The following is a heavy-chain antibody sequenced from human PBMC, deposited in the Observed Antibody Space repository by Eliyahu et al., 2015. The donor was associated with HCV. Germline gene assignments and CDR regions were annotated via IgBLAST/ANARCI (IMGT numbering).Heavy chain of an antibody. D-gene: IGHD3-3*01. Sequence: DSVKGRFTISRDNSKNTLYLQMNSLRAEDTAVYYCAKDLGPPEGTIFGVVFDYWGQGTLVTVSS. CDR3: AKDLGPPEGTIFGVVFDY. J-gene: IGHJ4*02. V-gene: IGHV3-23*01.